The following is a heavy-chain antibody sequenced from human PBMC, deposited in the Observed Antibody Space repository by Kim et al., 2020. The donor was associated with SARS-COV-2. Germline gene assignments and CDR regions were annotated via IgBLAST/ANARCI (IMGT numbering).Heavy chain of an antibody. CDR1: GGSFSGYY. CDR3: ARNRATGTTGSYYFDY. V-gene: IGHV4-34*01. CDR2: INHSGST. J-gene: IGHJ4*01. Sequence: SETLSLTCAVYGGSFSGYYWSWIRQPPGKGLEWIGEINHSGSTNYNPSLKSRVTISVDTSKNQFSLKLSSVTAADTAVYYCARNRATGTTGSYYFDYWG. D-gene: IGHD1-7*01.